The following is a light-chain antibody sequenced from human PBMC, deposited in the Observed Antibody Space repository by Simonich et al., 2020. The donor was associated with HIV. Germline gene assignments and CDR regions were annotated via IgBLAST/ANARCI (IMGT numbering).Light chain of an antibody. J-gene: IGLJ3*02. Sequence: QSVLTQPASMSGSPGQSITISCTGTSSDVGSSNFVSWYQQHPDNAPKLIIYEGKKRPSGVSNRFSGSKSDNTASLTISGLQAEDEADYYCSSYAGSNNWVFGGGTKLTVL. CDR3: SSYAGSNNWV. CDR1: SSDVGSSNF. CDR2: EGK. V-gene: IGLV2-23*01.